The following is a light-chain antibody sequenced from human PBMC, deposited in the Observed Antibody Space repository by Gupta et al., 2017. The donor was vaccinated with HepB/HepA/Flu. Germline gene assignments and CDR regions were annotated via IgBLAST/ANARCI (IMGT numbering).Light chain of an antibody. CDR2: GAS. Sequence: PGERATLSCRASQSVSSSYLSWYQQKPGQAPRLLIYGASTRATGIPARFSGSGSGTDFTLIISSLQPEDCAGYYWQQDYNFPTFGGGTKVEIK. CDR3: QQDYNFPT. J-gene: IGKJ4*01. CDR1: QSVSSSY. V-gene: IGKV3D-7*01.